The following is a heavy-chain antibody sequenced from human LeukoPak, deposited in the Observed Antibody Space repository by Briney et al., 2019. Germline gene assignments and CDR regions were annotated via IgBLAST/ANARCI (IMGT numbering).Heavy chain of an antibody. Sequence: RVSCKASGYTFTGYYMHWVRQAPGKGLEWVAVISYDGSNKYYADSVKGRVTISRDNSKNTLYLQMNSLRAEDTAMYYCVKDRHYSSSIMGIWGQGTLVTVSS. D-gene: IGHD6-19*01. CDR3: VKDRHYSSSIMGI. V-gene: IGHV3-30*18. CDR2: ISYDGSNK. CDR1: GYTFTGYY. J-gene: IGHJ4*02.